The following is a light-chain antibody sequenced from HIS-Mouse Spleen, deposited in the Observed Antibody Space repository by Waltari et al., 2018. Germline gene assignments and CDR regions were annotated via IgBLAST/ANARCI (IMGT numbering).Light chain of an antibody. J-gene: IGKJ1*01. Sequence: EIVLTQSPGTLSLSPGERATLSCRASQSVSSSYLAWYQHKPGQPPRLLIYGASSRATGIPDRFSGSGSGTDFTLTISRLEPEDFAVYYCQQYGSSPPWPFGQGTKVEIK. CDR1: QSVSSSY. V-gene: IGKV3-20*01. CDR3: QQYGSSPPWP. CDR2: GAS.